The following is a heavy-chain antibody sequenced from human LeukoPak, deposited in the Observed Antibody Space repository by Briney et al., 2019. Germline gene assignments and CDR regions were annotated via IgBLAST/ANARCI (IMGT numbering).Heavy chain of an antibody. V-gene: IGHV4-34*01. CDR2: INHSGST. Sequence: SETLSLTCAVYGGSFSGYYWSWIRQPPGKGLEWIGEINHSGSTNYNPSLKSRVTISVDTSKNQFSLKLSSVTAADTAVYYCARGVNSSSSSPYYLDYWGQGTLVTVSS. CDR3: ARGVNSSSSSPYYLDY. CDR1: GGSFSGYY. D-gene: IGHD6-6*01. J-gene: IGHJ4*02.